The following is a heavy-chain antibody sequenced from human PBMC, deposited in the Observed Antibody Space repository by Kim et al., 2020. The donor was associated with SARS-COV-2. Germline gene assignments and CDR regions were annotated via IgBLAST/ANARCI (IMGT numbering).Heavy chain of an antibody. V-gene: IGHV4-39*01. J-gene: IGHJ4*02. D-gene: IGHD6-13*01. CDR2: T. Sequence: TYSNPSLKSRVTISVDTSKNQFSLKLSSVTAADTAVYYCAAGYSSIRFDYWGQGTLVTVSS. CDR3: AAGYSSIRFDY.